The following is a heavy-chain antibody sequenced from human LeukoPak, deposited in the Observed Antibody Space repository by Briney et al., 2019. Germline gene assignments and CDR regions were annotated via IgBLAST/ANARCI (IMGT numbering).Heavy chain of an antibody. J-gene: IGHJ4*02. CDR3: AKREKGTTGRFFDY. Sequence: PGGSLSLSCAASGFTFTNYAMTWVRQAPGKGLEWVSGISEGVGNTYYADSVKGRFTISRDHSKNTLYLQMNSLRAEDTALYYCAKREKGTTGRFFDYWGQGTLVTVSS. CDR1: GFTFTNYA. D-gene: IGHD4-17*01. CDR2: ISEGVGNT. V-gene: IGHV3-23*01.